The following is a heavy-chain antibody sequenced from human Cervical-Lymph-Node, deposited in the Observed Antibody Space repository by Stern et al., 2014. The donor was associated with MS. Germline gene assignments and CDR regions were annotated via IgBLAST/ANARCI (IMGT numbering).Heavy chain of an antibody. Sequence: VQLVQSGGGLVMPGESLRVSCAASGFSFPFFSMIWVRQAPGKGLEGVSSISSSSKFIYYVDSVKGRFTISRDNAKNSLYLQMNSLRAEDTAVYYCARVNEGFWYLDLWGRGTLVTVSS. CDR1: GFSFPFFS. CDR2: ISSSSKFI. D-gene: IGHD2-21*01. V-gene: IGHV3-21*01. J-gene: IGHJ2*01. CDR3: ARVNEGFWYLDL.